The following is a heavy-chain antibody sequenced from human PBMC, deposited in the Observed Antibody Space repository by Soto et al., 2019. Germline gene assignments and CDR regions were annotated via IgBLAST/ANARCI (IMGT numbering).Heavy chain of an antibody. CDR1: GFTVSSNY. V-gene: IGHV3-66*01. Sequence: PGGSLRLSCAASGFTVSSNYMSWVRQAPGKGLEWVSVIYSGGSTYYADSVKGRFTISRDNSKNTLYLKMNSLRAEDTAVYYCATKPGDTAMALVSYYYYMDVWGKGTTVTVSS. CDR2: IYSGGST. D-gene: IGHD5-18*01. CDR3: ATKPGDTAMALVSYYYYMDV. J-gene: IGHJ6*03.